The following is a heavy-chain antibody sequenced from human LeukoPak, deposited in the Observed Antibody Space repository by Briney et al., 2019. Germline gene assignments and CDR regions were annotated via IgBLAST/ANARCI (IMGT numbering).Heavy chain of an antibody. Sequence: PSETLSLTCTVSGGSISSGGYYWSWIRQHPGKGLEWIGYIYYRGSTYYNPSLKSRVTISVDTSKNQFSLKLSSVTAADTAVYYCAREDDSSGYPDYWGQGTLVTVSS. CDR3: AREDDSSGYPDY. J-gene: IGHJ4*02. CDR1: GGSISSGGYY. V-gene: IGHV4-31*03. CDR2: IYYRGST. D-gene: IGHD3-22*01.